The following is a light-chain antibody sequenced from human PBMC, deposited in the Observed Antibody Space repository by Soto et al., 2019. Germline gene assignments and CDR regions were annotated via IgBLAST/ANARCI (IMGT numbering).Light chain of an antibody. Sequence: QSALTQPASVSGSPGQSITISCTGTSSDVGGYNYVSWYQQRPGKAPKLMMYDVSNRPSGVSNRFSGSRSGNTASLTISGLQAEDEAHYSCSSYTGSTTLVIFGGGTKLTVL. V-gene: IGLV2-14*03. CDR1: SSDVGGYNY. CDR3: SSYTGSTTLVI. CDR2: DVS. J-gene: IGLJ2*01.